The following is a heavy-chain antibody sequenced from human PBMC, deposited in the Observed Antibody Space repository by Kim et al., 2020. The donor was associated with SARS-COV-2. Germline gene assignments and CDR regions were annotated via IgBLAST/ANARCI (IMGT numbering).Heavy chain of an antibody. CDR2: ITGNGATT. CDR1: GFKFATFA. CDR3: VRRASGWYFWDD. Sequence: GGSLRLSCEVSGFKFATFAINWVRKAPGKGLEWVSTITGNGATTYYSHCVRGRFPISRDNSQNTLFLSMDDLRADDTARYYCVRRASGWYFWDDWGQGTQVTV. V-gene: IGHV3-23*01. D-gene: IGHD6-19*01. J-gene: IGHJ4*02.